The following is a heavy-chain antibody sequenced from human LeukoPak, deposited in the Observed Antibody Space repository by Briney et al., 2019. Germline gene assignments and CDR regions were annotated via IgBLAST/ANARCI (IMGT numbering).Heavy chain of an antibody. CDR2: IYHSGST. Sequence: SETLSLTCAVSGGSFSGHYWNWIRQPPGKGLEWIGEIYHSGSTNYNPSLKSRVTISVDTSKNQFSLKLSSVTAADTAVYYCARSLWFGELLAPFDYWGQGTLVTVSS. D-gene: IGHD3-10*01. V-gene: IGHV4-34*01. J-gene: IGHJ4*02. CDR3: ARSLWFGELLAPFDY. CDR1: GGSFSGHY.